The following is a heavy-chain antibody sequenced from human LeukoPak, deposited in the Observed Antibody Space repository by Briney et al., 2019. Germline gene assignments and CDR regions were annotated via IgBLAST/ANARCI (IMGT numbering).Heavy chain of an antibody. CDR1: GFTFSSYA. CDR3: AKDKIAAAGRNRFDY. J-gene: IGHJ4*02. Sequence: PGGSLRLSCAASGFTFSSYAMHWVRQAPGKGLEWVAVISYDGSNKYYADSVKGRFTISRDNSKNTLYLQMNSLRAEDTAVYYCAKDKIAAAGRNRFDYWGQGTLVTVSS. CDR2: ISYDGSNK. V-gene: IGHV3-30-3*01. D-gene: IGHD6-13*01.